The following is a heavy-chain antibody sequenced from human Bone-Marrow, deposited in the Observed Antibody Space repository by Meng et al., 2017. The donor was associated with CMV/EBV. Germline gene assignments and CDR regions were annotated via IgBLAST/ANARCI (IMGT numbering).Heavy chain of an antibody. J-gene: IGHJ2*01. CDR2: INPSDSGT. Sequence: SCKASGYNFTNYKIQWVRQAAGQGLEGVGIINPSDSGTSYAQKFQGRVTMTRDTSTNTVYMELSSLRSQDTAVFYCAREAPNWYFDLWGRGTLVTVSS. CDR3: AREAPNWYFDL. V-gene: IGHV1-46*01. D-gene: IGHD2-8*01. CDR1: GYNFTNYK.